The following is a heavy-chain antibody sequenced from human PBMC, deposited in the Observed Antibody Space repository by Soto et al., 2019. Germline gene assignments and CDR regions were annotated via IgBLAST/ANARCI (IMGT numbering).Heavy chain of an antibody. CDR2: IYYSGST. CDR3: ARDPQTHYYDSSGYGAFDI. CDR1: GGSISSYY. V-gene: IGHV4-59*01. J-gene: IGHJ3*02. D-gene: IGHD3-22*01. Sequence: SETLSLTCSVSGGSISSYYWSWIRQPPGKGLEWIAYIYYSGSTNYNPSLKSRVSISVDTSKNQFSLKLSSVTAADTAVYYCARDPQTHYYDSSGYGAFDIWGQGTMVTVSS.